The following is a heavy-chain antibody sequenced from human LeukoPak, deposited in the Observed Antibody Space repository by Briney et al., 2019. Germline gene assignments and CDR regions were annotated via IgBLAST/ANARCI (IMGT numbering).Heavy chain of an antibody. CDR3: ARAGCSSTSCYGTIWFDP. J-gene: IGHJ5*02. D-gene: IGHD2-2*01. CDR2: INPSGGST. V-gene: IGHV1-46*01. Sequence: GASVKVSCKASGYTFTSYYMHWVRQAPGQGLEWMGIINPSGGSTSYAQKFQGRVTMTRDTSTSTVYMELSSLRSEDTALYYCARAGCSSTSCYGTIWFDPWGQGTLVTVSS. CDR1: GYTFTSYY.